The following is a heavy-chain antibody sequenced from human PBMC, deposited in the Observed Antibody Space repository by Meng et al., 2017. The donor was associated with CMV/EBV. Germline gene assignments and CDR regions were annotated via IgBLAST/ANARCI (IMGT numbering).Heavy chain of an antibody. V-gene: IGHV4-30-4*08. CDR3: VRHGDTAMVVGIDY. CDR1: GGSIRRGYYY. Sequence: QVRLAEAGPGMLQPSQTLSLTCTVLGGSIRRGYYYWSWIRQPPGKGLEWIGYIYYSGSTNYNPSLKSRVTMSVDTSKNQFSLKLSSVTAADTAVYYCVRHGDTAMVVGIDYWGQGTLVTVSS. CDR2: IYYSGST. D-gene: IGHD5-18*01. J-gene: IGHJ4*02.